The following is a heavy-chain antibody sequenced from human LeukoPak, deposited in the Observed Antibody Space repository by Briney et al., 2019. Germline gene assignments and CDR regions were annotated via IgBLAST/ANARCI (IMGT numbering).Heavy chain of an antibody. V-gene: IGHV1-2*02. CDR2: IDPDSGGT. CDR1: GYTFTGYY. J-gene: IGHJ4*02. CDR3: ARPPGRDGYNRYDY. Sequence: ASVKVSCKASGYTFTGYYMHWVRQAPGQGLEWMGWIDPDSGGTNYAQKFRGRVTMTRDTSISTAYMEVSRLRSDDTAVYYCARPPGRDGYNRYDYWGQGTLVTVSS. D-gene: IGHD5-12*01.